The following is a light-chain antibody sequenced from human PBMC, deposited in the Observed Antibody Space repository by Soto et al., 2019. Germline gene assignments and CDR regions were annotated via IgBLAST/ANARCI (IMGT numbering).Light chain of an antibody. Sequence: QSVLTQPPSASGSPGQSVTISCTGGSSDIGGYNYVSWYQQRPGKVPRLIIYEVTKRPSGVPDRFSGSKSGNTASLTVSGLQADDEADFYRCSYAGRNTYYHFGPGTKVIVL. J-gene: IGLJ1*01. V-gene: IGLV2-8*01. CDR3: CSYAGRNTYYH. CDR1: SSDIGGYNY. CDR2: EVT.